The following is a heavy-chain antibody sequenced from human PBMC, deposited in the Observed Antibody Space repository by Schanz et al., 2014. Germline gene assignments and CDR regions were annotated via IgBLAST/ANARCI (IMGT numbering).Heavy chain of an antibody. Sequence: EVQLVESGGGLVKPGGFLRLSCAASGFTFSDAWMSCVRQAPGRGLEWVSIIFTDGRTYYADSVKGRFTISRDSSKNTLFRQMNSLRTEDTAVYYCARLDPYCRSGTCSRAFDFWGQGTLVTVSS. V-gene: IGHV3-66*02. CDR1: GFTFSDAW. CDR3: ARLDPYCRSGTCSRAFDF. CDR2: IFTDGRT. D-gene: IGHD2-15*01. J-gene: IGHJ4*02.